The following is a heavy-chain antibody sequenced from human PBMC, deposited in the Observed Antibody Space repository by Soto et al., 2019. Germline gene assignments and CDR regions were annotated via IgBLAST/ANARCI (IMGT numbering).Heavy chain of an antibody. J-gene: IGHJ4*02. CDR3: VRLYCSDNKCYYFDY. CDR2: SRNKAKTYTT. V-gene: IGHV3-72*01. CDR1: GFTFSDHY. Sequence: PGGSLRLSCAASGFTFSDHYIHWVRQAPGKGLEWIGRSRNKAKTYTTEYAASVKGRFTISRDDSKKSLYLQMNSLKTEDTAVYYCVRLYCSDNKCYYFDYWGKGTLVTVSS. D-gene: IGHD2-15*01.